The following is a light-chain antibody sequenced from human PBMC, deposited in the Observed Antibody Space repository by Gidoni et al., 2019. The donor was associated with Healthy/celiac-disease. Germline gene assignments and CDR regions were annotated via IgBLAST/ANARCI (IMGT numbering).Light chain of an antibody. CDR2: DAS. J-gene: IGKJ2*01. Sequence: DIQMTQSPSTLSASGGDRLTITCRASQSISSWLAWYQQKPGKAPKLLIYDASSLESGVPSSFSGSGSGTEFTLTISSLQPDDFATYYCQQYNSYPYTFGQGTKLEIK. CDR3: QQYNSYPYT. CDR1: QSISSW. V-gene: IGKV1-5*01.